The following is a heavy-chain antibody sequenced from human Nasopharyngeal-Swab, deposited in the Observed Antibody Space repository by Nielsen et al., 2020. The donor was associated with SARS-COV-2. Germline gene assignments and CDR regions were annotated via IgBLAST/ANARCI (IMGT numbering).Heavy chain of an antibody. J-gene: IGHJ6*03. CDR3: ARDRAYSGSYMDV. CDR2: IIPIFGTA. V-gene: IGHV1-69*06. D-gene: IGHD5-12*01. Sequence: WVRQAPGQGLEWMGGIIPIFGTANYAQKFQGRVTITADKSTSTAYMGLSSLRSEDTAVYYCARDRAYSGSYMDVWGKGTTVTVSS.